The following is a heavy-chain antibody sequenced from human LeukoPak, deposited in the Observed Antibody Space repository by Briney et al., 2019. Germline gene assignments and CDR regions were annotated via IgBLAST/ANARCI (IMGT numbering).Heavy chain of an antibody. J-gene: IGHJ4*02. CDR2: IYPGDSDT. CDR3: ARRGTTVSPAEY. D-gene: IGHD4-11*01. CDR1: GYHFTNYW. V-gene: IGHV5-51*01. Sequence: GESLKISCKGSGYHFTNYWIGWVRQMPGKGLEGMGTIYPGDSDTRYSPSFPAQVTISADKSSSTAYLQWSSLQASDTAMYYCARRGTTVSPAEYWGQGTLVTVSS.